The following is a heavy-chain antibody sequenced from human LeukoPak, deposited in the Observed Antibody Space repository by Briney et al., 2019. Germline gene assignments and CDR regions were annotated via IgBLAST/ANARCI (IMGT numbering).Heavy chain of an antibody. V-gene: IGHV4-34*01. CDR1: GGSFSGYY. J-gene: IGHJ6*02. Sequence: PSETLSLTCAVYGGSFSGYYWSWIRQPPGKGLEWIGEINHSGSTNYNPPLKSRVTISVDTSKNQFSLKLSSVTAADTAVYYCARGISGDTMIRGPERDYYGMDVWGQGTTVTVSS. D-gene: IGHD3-10*01. CDR3: ARGISGDTMIRGPERDYYGMDV. CDR2: INHSGST.